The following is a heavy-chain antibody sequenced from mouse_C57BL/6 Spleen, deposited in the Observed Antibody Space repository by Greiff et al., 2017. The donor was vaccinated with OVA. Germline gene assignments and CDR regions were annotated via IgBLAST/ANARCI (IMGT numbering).Heavy chain of an antibody. CDR2: ISYSGST. CDR1: GYSITSGYD. V-gene: IGHV3-1*01. CDR3: ARGTVAPRGYFDY. D-gene: IGHD1-1*01. Sequence: VQLKESGPGMVKPSQSLSLTCTVTGYSITSGYDWHWIRHFPGNKLEWMGYISYSGSTNYNPSLKSRISITHDTSKNHVFLKLNSVTTEDTATYYCARGTVAPRGYFDYWGQGTTLTVSS. J-gene: IGHJ2*01.